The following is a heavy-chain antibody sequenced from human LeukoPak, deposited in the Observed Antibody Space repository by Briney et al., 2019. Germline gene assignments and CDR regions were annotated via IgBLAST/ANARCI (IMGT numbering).Heavy chain of an antibody. D-gene: IGHD6-13*01. CDR1: GFTFSSYA. CDR3: AREFEQQLVPWWFDP. V-gene: IGHV3-33*08. CDR2: IWYDGSNK. Sequence: GGSLRLSCAASGFTFSSYAMHWVRQAPGKGLEWVAVIWYDGSNKYYADSVKGRFTISRDNSKNTLYLQMNSLRAEDTAVYYCAREFEQQLVPWWFDPWGQGTLVTVSS. J-gene: IGHJ5*02.